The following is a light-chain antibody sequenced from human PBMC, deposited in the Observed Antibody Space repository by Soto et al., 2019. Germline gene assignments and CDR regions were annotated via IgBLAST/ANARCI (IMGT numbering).Light chain of an antibody. V-gene: IGKV3-20*01. Sequence: PGERVTLSCRTSQSVCSRCFAWYQQKPGLSPRLLIYGASTRATGIPDRFSGSGSGTDFTLTISRLEPEDFAVYYCQHYGTTPWTFGQGTKVAIK. CDR2: GAS. CDR3: QHYGTTPWT. CDR1: QSVCSRC. J-gene: IGKJ1*01.